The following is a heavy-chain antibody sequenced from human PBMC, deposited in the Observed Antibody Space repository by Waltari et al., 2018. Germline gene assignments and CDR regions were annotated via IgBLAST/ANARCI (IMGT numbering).Heavy chain of an antibody. V-gene: IGHV3-7*01. CDR1: GFTFSSYW. D-gene: IGHD3-16*01. CDR2: IKQDGSEK. Sequence: EVQLVESGGGLVQPGGSLRLSCAASGFTFSSYWMSWVRLAQGKGLEWVANIKQDGSEKYYVDSVKGRFTISRDNAKNSLYLQMNSLRAEDTAVYYCARVGDLRDYYYYMDVWGKGTTVTVSS. J-gene: IGHJ6*03. CDR3: ARVGDLRDYYYYMDV.